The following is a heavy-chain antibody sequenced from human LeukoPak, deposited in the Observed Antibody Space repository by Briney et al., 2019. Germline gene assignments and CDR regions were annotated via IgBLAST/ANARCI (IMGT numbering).Heavy chain of an antibody. V-gene: IGHV4-59*08. CDR3: VRRRYYDSDGFWYYFDY. CDR2: VYYSGTT. Sequence: SETLSLTRTVSGDSISTYYWNWIRQPPGRGLEWIGQVYYSGTTNYNPSLQSRVTISPDTSKNQFSLTLTSVTAADTAVYYCVRRRYYDSDGFWYYFDYWGQGTLVTVSS. J-gene: IGHJ4*02. D-gene: IGHD3-22*01. CDR1: GDSISTYY.